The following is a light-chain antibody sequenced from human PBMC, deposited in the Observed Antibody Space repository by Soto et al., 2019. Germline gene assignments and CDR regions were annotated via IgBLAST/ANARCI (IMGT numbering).Light chain of an antibody. CDR3: QQYSSSRT. CDR2: AAS. Sequence: EIVLTQSPATLSLSPGERATLSCRASQSVSSYLAWYQQKPGQAPRLLIYAASNRATGIPARFSGSGSGTEFTLTISSLQSEDFAVYYCQQYSSSRTFGQGTKVDIK. V-gene: IGKV3-11*01. J-gene: IGKJ1*01. CDR1: QSVSSY.